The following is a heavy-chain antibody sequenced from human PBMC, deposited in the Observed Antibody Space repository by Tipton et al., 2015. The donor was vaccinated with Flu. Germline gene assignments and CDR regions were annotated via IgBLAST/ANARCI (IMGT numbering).Heavy chain of an antibody. D-gene: IGHD5-12*01. CDR3: ATLGVEVATMRPYYYYYMDV. Sequence: SLRLSCAASGFTVSSNYMSWVRQAPGKGLEWVSVIYSGGSTYYADSVKGRFTISRDNSKNTLYLQMNSLRAEDTAVYYCATLGVEVATMRPYYYYYMDVWGKGTTVTVSS. CDR2: IYSGGST. J-gene: IGHJ6*03. V-gene: IGHV3-66*01. CDR1: GFTVSSNY.